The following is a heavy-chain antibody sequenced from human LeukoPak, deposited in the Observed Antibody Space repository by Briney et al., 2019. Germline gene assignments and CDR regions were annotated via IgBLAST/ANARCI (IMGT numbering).Heavy chain of an antibody. CDR3: ARDASPHYYGSGASRLDP. D-gene: IGHD3-10*01. Sequence: GGSLRLSCAASGLTFSSYSMNWVRQAPGKGLEGVSSISSSSSYIYYADSVKGRFTISRDNAKNSLYLQMNSLRAEDTAVYYCARDASPHYYGSGASRLDPWGQGTLVTVSS. CDR2: ISSSSSYI. V-gene: IGHV3-21*01. J-gene: IGHJ5*02. CDR1: GLTFSSYS.